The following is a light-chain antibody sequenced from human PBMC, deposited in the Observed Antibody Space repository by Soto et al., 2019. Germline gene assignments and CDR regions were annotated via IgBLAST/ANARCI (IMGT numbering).Light chain of an antibody. V-gene: IGLV2-18*02. Sequence: SVLTQPPSVSGSPGQSVAISCSGTSSDVGSYNRVSWYQQPPGTAPKLMIYEVSNRPSGVPDRFSGSKSGNTASLTISGLQAEDEADYYCNSYTTGNTYVFGTGTKVTVL. CDR3: NSYTTGNTYV. CDR1: SSDVGSYNR. J-gene: IGLJ1*01. CDR2: EVS.